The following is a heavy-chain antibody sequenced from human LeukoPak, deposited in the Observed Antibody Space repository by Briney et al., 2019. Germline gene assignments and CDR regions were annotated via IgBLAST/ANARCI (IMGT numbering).Heavy chain of an antibody. CDR1: GFTFSNYA. D-gene: IGHD4-23*01. J-gene: IGHJ4*02. CDR3: ARDRSLVVTAYYFDY. CDR2: ISYDGSNK. Sequence: GGSLRLSCVASGFTFSNYAMSWVRQAPGKGLEWVAVISYDGSNKYYADSVKGRFTISRDNSKNTLYLQMNSLRAEDTAVYYCARDRSLVVTAYYFDYWGQGTLVTVSS. V-gene: IGHV3-30-3*01.